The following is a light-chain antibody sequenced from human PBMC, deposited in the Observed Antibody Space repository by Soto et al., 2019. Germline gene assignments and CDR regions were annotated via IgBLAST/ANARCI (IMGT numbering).Light chain of an antibody. J-gene: IGKJ1*01. CDR3: QQYNRFPPWT. CDR1: QSVSNN. Sequence: EILMTQSPATLSVSPGERATLSCRASQSVSNNLAWYQQKPGQAPRLLIYGASTRATGIPARFSGSGSGTEFTLTITSLQSEDFAVYYCQQYNRFPPWTFGHGTKVLIK. V-gene: IGKV3-15*01. CDR2: GAS.